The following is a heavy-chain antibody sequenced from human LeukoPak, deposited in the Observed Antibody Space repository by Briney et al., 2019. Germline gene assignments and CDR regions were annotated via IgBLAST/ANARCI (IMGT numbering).Heavy chain of an antibody. D-gene: IGHD3-22*01. J-gene: IGHJ3*02. CDR1: GFTFSSYA. V-gene: IGHV3-30*04. Sequence: PGGSLRLSCAASGFTFSSYAMHWVRQAPGKGLEWVAVISYDGSNKYYADSVKGRFTISRDNSKNTLYLQMNSLRAEDTAVYYCARESGMSSGYEPYGAFDIWGQGTMVTVSS. CDR2: ISYDGSNK. CDR3: ARESGMSSGYEPYGAFDI.